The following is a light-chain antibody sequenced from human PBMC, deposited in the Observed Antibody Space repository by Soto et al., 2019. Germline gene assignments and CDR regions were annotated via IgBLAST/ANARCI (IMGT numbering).Light chain of an antibody. CDR1: QRISNSY. Sequence: EIVLTQSPVTLSSSPGERATLSCRASQRISNSYLAWYQQKPGQAPRLLIYGASSRATGIPDRFSGSGSGTDFTLTISRLEPEDFAVYYCQQYGSSPPITFGQGTRLEIK. CDR3: QQYGSSPPIT. J-gene: IGKJ5*01. CDR2: GAS. V-gene: IGKV3-20*01.